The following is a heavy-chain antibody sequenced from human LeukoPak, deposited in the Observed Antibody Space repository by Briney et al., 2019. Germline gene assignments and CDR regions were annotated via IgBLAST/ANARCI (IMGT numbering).Heavy chain of an antibody. CDR2: ISSDGSDK. D-gene: IGHD6-13*01. J-gene: IGHJ4*02. Sequence: GGSLRLSCAASGFTFSTYGMHWVRQAPGKGLEWVAVISSDGSDKYYTDSVKGRFTIPRDNSKNTLYLQMNSLRAEDTAVYYCAKDIAAAGPGFDYWDRGTLVTVSS. CDR3: AKDIAAAGPGFDY. CDR1: GFTFSTYG. V-gene: IGHV3-30*18.